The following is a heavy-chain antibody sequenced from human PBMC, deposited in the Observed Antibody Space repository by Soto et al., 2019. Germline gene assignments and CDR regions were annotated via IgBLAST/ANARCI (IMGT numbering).Heavy chain of an antibody. D-gene: IGHD2-2*01. CDR2: IYYSGST. Sequence: QVQLQESGPGLVKPSQTLSLTCTVSGGSISSGDYYWSWIRQPPGKGLEWIGYIYYSGSTYYNPSLKRRVTISVDTSKNQFSLKPSSVTAADTAVYYCARVVGRLRDCSSTSCYGLGWFDPWGQGTLVTVSS. V-gene: IGHV4-30-4*01. CDR1: GGSISSGDYY. J-gene: IGHJ5*02. CDR3: ARVVGRLRDCSSTSCYGLGWFDP.